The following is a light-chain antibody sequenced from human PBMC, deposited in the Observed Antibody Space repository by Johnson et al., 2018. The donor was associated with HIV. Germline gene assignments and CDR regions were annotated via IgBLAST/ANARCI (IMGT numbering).Light chain of an antibody. V-gene: IGLV1-51*01. CDR1: SSNIGNNY. CDR2: DNN. Sequence: QSVLTQPPSVSAAAGQKVTISCSGSSSNIGNNYVAWYQQVTGTAPKLLIYDNNRRPSGVPDRFSVSKSGTSATLGITGLQTGDEADYFCGTWDNSLRTAFFGTGTKVTVL. CDR3: GTWDNSLRTAF. J-gene: IGLJ1*01.